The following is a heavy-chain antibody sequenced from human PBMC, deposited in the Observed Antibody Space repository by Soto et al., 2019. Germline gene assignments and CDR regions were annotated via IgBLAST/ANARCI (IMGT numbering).Heavy chain of an antibody. D-gene: IGHD3-22*01. J-gene: IGHJ4*02. CDR3: AKNVRVSLTMIVVVNFFDY. V-gene: IGHV3-23*01. CDR2: ISGSGGST. Sequence: PGGSLRLSCAASGFTFSSYAMSWVRQAPGKGLEWVSAISGSGGSTYYAGSVKGRFTISRDNSKNTLYLQMNSLRAEDTAVYYCAKNVRVSLTMIVVVNFFDYWGQGTLVTVSS. CDR1: GFTFSSYA.